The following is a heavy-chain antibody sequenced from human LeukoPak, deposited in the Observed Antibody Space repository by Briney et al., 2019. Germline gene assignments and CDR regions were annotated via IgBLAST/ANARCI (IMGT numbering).Heavy chain of an antibody. CDR3: AKSLRGYYDGLDY. J-gene: IGHJ4*02. CDR1: GFTFSSYA. V-gene: IGHV3-23*01. CDR2: ISGIGGST. Sequence: GGSLRLSCAASGFTFSSYAMSWVRQAPGKGLEWVSGISGIGGSTYYADSVKGRFTFSRDNSRNTLYLQMNSLGAEDTAVYYCAKSLRGYYDGLDYWGQGTLVTVSS. D-gene: IGHD3-22*01.